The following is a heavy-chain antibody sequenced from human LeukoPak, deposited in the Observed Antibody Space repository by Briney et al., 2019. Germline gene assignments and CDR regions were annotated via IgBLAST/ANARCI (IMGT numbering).Heavy chain of an antibody. J-gene: IGHJ3*02. D-gene: IGHD2-2*01. CDR1: GYSISSGYY. V-gene: IGHV4-38-2*01. CDR3: ARRDYCSSTSCPGSAFDI. CDR2: SYHSGST. Sequence: SETLSLTCAVSGYSISSGYYWGWIRQPPGKGREWIGSSYHSGSTYYNPSLKSRVTISVDTSKNQFSLKLSSVTAADTAVYYCARRDYCSSTSCPGSAFDIWGQGTMVTVSS.